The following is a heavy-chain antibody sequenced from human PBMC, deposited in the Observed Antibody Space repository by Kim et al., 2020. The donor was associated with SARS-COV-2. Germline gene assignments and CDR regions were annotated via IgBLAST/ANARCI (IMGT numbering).Heavy chain of an antibody. CDR3: ARETHYYGSGAFDY. J-gene: IGHJ4*02. V-gene: IGHV4-31*02. Sequence: NPSLKSRVTISVDTSKNQFSLKLSSVTAADTAVYYCARETHYYGSGAFDYWGQGTLVTVSS. D-gene: IGHD3-10*01.